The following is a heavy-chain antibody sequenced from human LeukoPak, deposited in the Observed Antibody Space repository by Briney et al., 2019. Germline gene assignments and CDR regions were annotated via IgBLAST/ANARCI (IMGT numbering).Heavy chain of an antibody. CDR1: GDSINSLDL. V-gene: IGHV4-4*02. CDR3: AGLVGRYSSGLYYYYFDY. D-gene: IGHD3-22*01. Sequence: SETLSLTCTASGDSINSLDLWSWVRQPPGKGLEWIGEMYLSGTTHSNPSVKSRVTISIDKSKNQFFLNLSSVTAADTAVFYCAGLVGRYSSGLYYYYFDYWGQGTLVTVSS. J-gene: IGHJ4*02. CDR2: MYLSGTT.